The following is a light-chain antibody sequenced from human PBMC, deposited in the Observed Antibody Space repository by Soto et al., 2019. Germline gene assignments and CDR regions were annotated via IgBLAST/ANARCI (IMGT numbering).Light chain of an antibody. CDR3: QQRSNWIT. CDR1: QSVNSY. J-gene: IGKJ4*01. CDR2: DAS. Sequence: EIVLTQSPATLSLSQGARAPLSCRASQSVNSYLAWYQHKPGQSPRLLIYDASIRATGIPARFSGSGSGTDSTLTISSLEPEDFAVYYCQQRSNWITFGGGTKVDIK. V-gene: IGKV3-11*01.